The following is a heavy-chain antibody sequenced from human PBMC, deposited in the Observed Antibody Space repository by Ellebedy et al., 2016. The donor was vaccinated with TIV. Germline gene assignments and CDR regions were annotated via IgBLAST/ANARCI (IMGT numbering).Heavy chain of an antibody. CDR1: GDSISSSTYY. Sequence: MPSETLSLTCTVSGDSISSSTYYWGWIRQPPGKGLEWIGSINNNGDIYYHPSLKSRVTISVDTSKNHFSLKVTSVTAADTAVYYCARGLGYFDYWGQGTLVTVSS. J-gene: IGHJ4*02. V-gene: IGHV4-39*07. CDR2: INNNGDI. CDR3: ARGLGYFDY. D-gene: IGHD7-27*01.